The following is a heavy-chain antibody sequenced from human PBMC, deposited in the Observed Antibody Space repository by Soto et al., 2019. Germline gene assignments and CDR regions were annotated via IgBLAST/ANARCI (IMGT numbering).Heavy chain of an antibody. Sequence: QVQLVESGGGVVQPGRSLRLSCAASGFTFSSYGMHWVRQAPGKGLEWVAVISYDGSNKYYADSVKGRFTISRDNSKNTLYLQMNSLRAEDTAVYYCAKGGELLRSYFDYWGQGTLVTVSS. D-gene: IGHD1-7*01. CDR2: ISYDGSNK. CDR3: AKGGELLRSYFDY. V-gene: IGHV3-30*18. J-gene: IGHJ4*02. CDR1: GFTFSSYG.